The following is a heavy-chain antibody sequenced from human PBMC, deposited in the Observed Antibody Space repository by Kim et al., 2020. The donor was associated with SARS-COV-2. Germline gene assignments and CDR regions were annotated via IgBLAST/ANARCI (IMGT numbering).Heavy chain of an antibody. J-gene: IGHJ4*02. Sequence: VDSAKVRFTISRDNAKKPLDLQMNSLRAGDPAVYYCARVDYDDREAVDYWGQGTLVTVSS. CDR3: ARVDYDDREAVDY. V-gene: IGHV3-7*03. D-gene: IGHD3-22*01.